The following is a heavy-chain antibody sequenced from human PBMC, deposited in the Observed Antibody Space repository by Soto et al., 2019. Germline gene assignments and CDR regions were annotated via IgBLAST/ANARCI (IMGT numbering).Heavy chain of an antibody. CDR1: RGSVSSGGHF. V-gene: IGHV4-61*08. CDR2: VYYSGLS. D-gene: IGHD3-16*01. Sequence: SETLSLTCTVSRGSVSSGGHFWSWVRQPPGKGLQWIGYVYYSGLSNYNPSLKSRVTMSADTSKNHFSLMLASVTAADASVYYRASLLRLHLAREMWDQVTTANVAS. J-gene: IGHJ6*02. CDR3: ASLLRLHLAREM.